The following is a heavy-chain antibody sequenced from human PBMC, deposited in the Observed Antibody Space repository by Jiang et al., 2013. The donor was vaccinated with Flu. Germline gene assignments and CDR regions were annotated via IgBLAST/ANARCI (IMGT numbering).Heavy chain of an antibody. D-gene: IGHD3-3*01. J-gene: IGHJ6*02. CDR3: ARDHEEIFTRYFYYSMDV. Sequence: SGAEVKKPGASVKVSCKASGYTFKTYGINWVRQAPGQGLEWMGWTNAYNGNTNYAQKLQGRVTMTTDTSTSTAYMELRSLISDDTAVYYCARDHEEIFTRYFYYSMDVWGQGTTVTVSS. CDR2: TNAYNGNT. V-gene: IGHV1-18*04. CDR1: GYTFKTYG.